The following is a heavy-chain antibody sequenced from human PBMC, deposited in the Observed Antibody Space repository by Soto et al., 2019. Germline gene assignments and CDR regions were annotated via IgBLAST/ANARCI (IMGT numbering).Heavy chain of an antibody. V-gene: IGHV1-3*01. D-gene: IGHD5-18*01. CDR3: AREDTAMDFDY. Sequence: KFQGRVTITRDTSASTAYVELSSLRSEDTAVYYCAREDTAMDFDYWGQGTLVTVSS. J-gene: IGHJ4*02.